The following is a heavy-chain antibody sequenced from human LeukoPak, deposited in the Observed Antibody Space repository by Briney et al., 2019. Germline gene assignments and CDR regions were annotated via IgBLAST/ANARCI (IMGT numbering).Heavy chain of an antibody. D-gene: IGHD3-3*01. J-gene: IGHJ4*02. CDR2: MYTSGST. CDR3: ARLMPLSTIFGVVTPTGYFDY. V-gene: IGHV4-61*02. CDR1: GGSISIGTYY. Sequence: PSETLSLTCTVSGGSISIGTYYWSWIRQPAGKGLEWIGRMYTSGSTNYNPSLKSRVTISLDTSKNHFSLKLTSVTAADTAVYYCARLMPLSTIFGVVTPTGYFDYWGQGTLVTVSS.